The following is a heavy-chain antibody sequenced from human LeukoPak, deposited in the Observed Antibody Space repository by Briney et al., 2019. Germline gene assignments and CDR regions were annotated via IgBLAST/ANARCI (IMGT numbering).Heavy chain of an antibody. CDR3: ANPTVVXXXSY. CDR2: ISGSGVST. J-gene: IGHJ4*02. CDR1: GFTFSSYA. Sequence: GGSLRLSCAASGFTFSSYAMSWVRQAPGKGLEWVSAISGSGVSTYYADSVKGRFTISRDNSKNTLYLQMNGLRAEDTAVYYCANPTVVXXXSYWGQGTLVTVSS. D-gene: IGHD4-23*01. V-gene: IGHV3-23*01.